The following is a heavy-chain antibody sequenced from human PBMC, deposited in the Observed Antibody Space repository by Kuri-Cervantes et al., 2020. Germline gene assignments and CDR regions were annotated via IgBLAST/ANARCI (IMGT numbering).Heavy chain of an antibody. Sequence: SGPTLVKPTETLTLTCTVSGFSLSNTRMGVSWIRQPPGKALEWLAHIFSNDEKSYSASLETRLTISKDTSKSQVVLTVTNMDPVDTATYYCAHRSLVGAPHFDYWGQGIPVTVSS. CDR2: IFSNDEK. CDR1: GFSLSNTRMG. D-gene: IGHD1-26*01. CDR3: AHRSLVGAPHFDY. J-gene: IGHJ4*02. V-gene: IGHV2-26*01.